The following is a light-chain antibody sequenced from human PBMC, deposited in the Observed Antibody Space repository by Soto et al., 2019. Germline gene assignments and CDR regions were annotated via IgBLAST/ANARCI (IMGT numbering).Light chain of an antibody. Sequence: QSAQTQPPSASGSPGQSVTISCTGTSSDVGGYNYVSWYQQHPGKAPKLMIYEVSKRPSGVPDRFSGSKSGNTASLTVSGLQAEDEADYYCSSYAGSNNVVFGGGTKVTVL. CDR2: EVS. V-gene: IGLV2-8*01. J-gene: IGLJ2*01. CDR3: SSYAGSNNVV. CDR1: SSDVGGYNY.